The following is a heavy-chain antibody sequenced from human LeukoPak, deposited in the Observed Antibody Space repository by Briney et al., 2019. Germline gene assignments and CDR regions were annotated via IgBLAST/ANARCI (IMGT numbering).Heavy chain of an antibody. D-gene: IGHD6-13*01. J-gene: IGHJ6*03. Sequence: SETLSLTCTVSGGSISSSSYYWGWIRQPPGKGLEWIGSIYYSGSTYYNPSLKSRVTISVDTPKNQFSLKLSSVTAADTAVYYCARYSSSWYHYYYMDVWGKGTTVTVSS. CDR1: GGSISSSSYY. CDR2: IYYSGST. V-gene: IGHV4-39*01. CDR3: ARYSSSWYHYYYMDV.